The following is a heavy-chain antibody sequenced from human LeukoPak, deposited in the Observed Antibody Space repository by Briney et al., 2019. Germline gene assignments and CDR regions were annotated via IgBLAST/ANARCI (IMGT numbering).Heavy chain of an antibody. CDR1: GLPFSNAW. CDR3: ARESGSYEAYFDY. V-gene: IGHV3-15*01. Sequence: GGSLRLSCAASGLPFSNAWMSWVRQAPGKGLEWVGRIKTNTAGGTTYYAAPVKGRFTISRDDSKNTLYLHMNSLKAEDTAVYYCARESGSYEAYFDYWGQGTLVTVSS. J-gene: IGHJ4*02. D-gene: IGHD1-26*01. CDR2: IKTNTAGGTT.